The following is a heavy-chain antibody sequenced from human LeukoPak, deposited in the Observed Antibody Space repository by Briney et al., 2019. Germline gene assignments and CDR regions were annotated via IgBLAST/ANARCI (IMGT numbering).Heavy chain of an antibody. D-gene: IGHD3-9*01. J-gene: IGHJ4*02. CDR1: GGSISSSTYY. Sequence: KPSETLSLTCTVSGGSISSSTYYWGWIRQPPGKGLEWIGSIYYSGSTYYNPALKSRVTIFVDTSKTQFSLKLDSVTAADTAAYYCASGYFAADYWGQGTLVTVSS. CDR3: ASGYFAADY. CDR2: IYYSGST. V-gene: IGHV4-39*01.